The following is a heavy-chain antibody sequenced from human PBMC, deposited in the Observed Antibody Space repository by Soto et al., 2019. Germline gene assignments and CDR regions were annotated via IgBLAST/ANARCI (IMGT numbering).Heavy chain of an antibody. J-gene: IGHJ5*02. CDR2: ISSGGVYI. Sequence: EVQVVESGGGLVNPGGSLRLSCNFTFSMYSMNWVRQAPGKGLEWVASISSGGVYIKYSDSVQGRFTISRDNAKNSVSLQMNRLKVEDTAVYYCTRDQGGSYDSWFDPWGQGTRVVVSS. CDR3: TRDQGGSYDSWFDP. CDR1: TFSMYS. V-gene: IGHV3-21*06. D-gene: IGHD1-26*01.